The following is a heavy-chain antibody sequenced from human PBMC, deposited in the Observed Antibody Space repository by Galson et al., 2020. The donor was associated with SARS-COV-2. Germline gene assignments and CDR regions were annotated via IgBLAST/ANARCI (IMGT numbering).Heavy chain of an antibody. J-gene: IGHJ5*02. D-gene: IGHD2-2*01. V-gene: IGHV1-24*01. CDR2: FDPEDGET. Sequence: ASVNVSCKVSGYTLTELSMHWVRQAPGKGLEWMGGFDPEDGETIYAQQFQGRVTMTEDTSTDTAYMELSSLRSEDTAVYYCATAPSVCSSTSCYYWFDPWGQGTLVTVSS. CDR3: ATAPSVCSSTSCYYWFDP. CDR1: GYTLTELS.